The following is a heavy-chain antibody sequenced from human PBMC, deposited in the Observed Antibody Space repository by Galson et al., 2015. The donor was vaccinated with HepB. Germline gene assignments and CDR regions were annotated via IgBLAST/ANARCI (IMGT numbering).Heavy chain of an antibody. CDR2: INTNTGNP. J-gene: IGHJ6*02. CDR1: GYTFTSYA. D-gene: IGHD2-21*02. Sequence: SVKVSCKASGYTFTSYAMNWVRQAPGQGLEWMGWINTNTGNPTYAQGFTGRFVFSLDTSVSTAYLQISSLKAEDTAVYYCARDPTALDLWYYGMDVWGQGTTVTVPS. V-gene: IGHV7-4-1*02. CDR3: ARDPTALDLWYYGMDV.